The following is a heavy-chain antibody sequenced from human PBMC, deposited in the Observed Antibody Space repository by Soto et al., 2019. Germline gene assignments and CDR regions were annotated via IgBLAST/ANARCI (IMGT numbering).Heavy chain of an antibody. V-gene: IGHV5-51*01. Sequence: GESLKISCKGSGYSFTSYWIGWVRQMPGKGLEWMGIIYPGDSDTRYSPSFQGQVTISADKSINTAYLQWRSLKASDTGIYYCARQSGYSTSWYYFDSWGHGTLVTVS. CDR1: GYSFTSYW. CDR3: ARQSGYSTSWYYFDS. J-gene: IGHJ4*01. D-gene: IGHD6-13*01. CDR2: IYPGDSDT.